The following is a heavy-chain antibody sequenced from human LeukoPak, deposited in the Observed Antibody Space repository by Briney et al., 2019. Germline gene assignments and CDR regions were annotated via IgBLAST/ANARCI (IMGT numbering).Heavy chain of an antibody. V-gene: IGHV1-2*06. CDR2: INPNSGGT. CDR3: AREPTSSSWYGYYYMDV. D-gene: IGHD6-13*01. CDR1: GYTFTGYY. Sequence: ASVKVSCKASGYTFTGYYMRWVRQAPGQGLEWMGRINPNSGGTNYAQKFQGRVTMTRDTSISTAYMELSRLRSDDTAVYYCAREPTSSSWYGYYYMDVWGKGTTVTVSS. J-gene: IGHJ6*03.